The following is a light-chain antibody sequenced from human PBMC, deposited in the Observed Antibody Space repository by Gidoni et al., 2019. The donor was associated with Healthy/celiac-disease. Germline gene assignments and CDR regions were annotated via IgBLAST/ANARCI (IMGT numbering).Light chain of an antibody. Sequence: SYELTQPPSVSVSPGQTASITCSGDKLGDKYACWYQQKPGQSPVLVIYQDSKRPSGIPKRFSGSNSGNTATLTISGTQAMDEADYYCQAWDSSYVFGTGTKVTV. CDR1: KLGDKY. J-gene: IGLJ1*01. CDR3: QAWDSSYV. CDR2: QDS. V-gene: IGLV3-1*01.